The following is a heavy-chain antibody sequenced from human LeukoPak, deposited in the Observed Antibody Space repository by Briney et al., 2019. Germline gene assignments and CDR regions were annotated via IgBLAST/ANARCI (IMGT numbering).Heavy chain of an antibody. D-gene: IGHD3-10*01. V-gene: IGHV3-30-3*01. J-gene: IGHJ3*02. CDR2: ISYDGSNK. Sequence: GRSLRLSCAASRFTFSSYTMHWVRQAPGKGLEWVAVISYDGSNKYYADSVKGRFTISRDNSKNTLYLQMNSLRAEDTAVYYCAREPSSGPDIWGQGTMVTVSS. CDR1: RFTFSSYT. CDR3: AREPSSGPDI.